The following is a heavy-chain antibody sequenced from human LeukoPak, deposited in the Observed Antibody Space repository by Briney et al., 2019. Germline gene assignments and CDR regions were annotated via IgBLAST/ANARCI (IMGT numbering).Heavy chain of an antibody. CDR2: ISSDERNI. CDR3: AELDITMIGGV. CDR1: GFTFSTHS. V-gene: IGHV3-30*18. J-gene: IGHJ6*04. D-gene: IGHD3-10*02. Sequence: GGSLRLSCAASGFTFSTHSMQWVRQAPGKGLEWVAIISSDERNIFYGDFVKGRFTISRDNAKNSLYLQMNSLRAEDTAVYYCAELDITMIGGVWGKGTTVTISS.